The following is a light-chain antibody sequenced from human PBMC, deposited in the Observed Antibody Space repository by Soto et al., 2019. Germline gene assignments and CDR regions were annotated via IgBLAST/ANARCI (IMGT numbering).Light chain of an antibody. Sequence: EIVLPKSPGTMSLSPGASATLSCRASQSVSSSYLAWYQQKPGQAPRLLIYGASSRATGIPDRFSGSGSGTDFTLTISRLEPEDFAVYYCQQYGSSPWTVGQGTKVDIK. J-gene: IGKJ1*01. V-gene: IGKV3-20*01. CDR1: QSVSSSY. CDR3: QQYGSSPWT. CDR2: GAS.